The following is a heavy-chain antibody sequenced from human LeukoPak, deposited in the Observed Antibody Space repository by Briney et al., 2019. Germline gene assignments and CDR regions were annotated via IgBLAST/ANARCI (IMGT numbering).Heavy chain of an antibody. CDR2: IRYDGSNT. D-gene: IGHD6-13*01. CDR3: AIRLSSNWGPFDY. Sequence: GGSLRLSCAASGFTFSNYGMHWVRQAPGKGLEWVAFIRYDGSNTEYTDSVKGRFTISRDNSKNTLYLQMNSLRAEDTAVYYCAIRLSSNWGPFDYWGQGTLVTVSS. J-gene: IGHJ4*02. CDR1: GFTFSNYG. V-gene: IGHV3-30*02.